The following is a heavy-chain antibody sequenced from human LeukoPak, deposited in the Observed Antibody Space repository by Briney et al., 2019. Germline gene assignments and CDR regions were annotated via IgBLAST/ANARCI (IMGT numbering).Heavy chain of an antibody. V-gene: IGHV3-11*01. CDR1: GFTFSDYY. J-gene: IGHJ3*02. CDR3: ARGSRRYSTTWYPDDAFDI. Sequence: GGSLRLSCAASGFTFSDYYMSWIRQAPGKGLEWVSFISVRGDTIFYTDSVKGRFTISRDNAKNSMYLQMNSLRVEDTAVYYCARGSRRYSTTWYPDDAFDIWGQGTMVTVSS. D-gene: IGHD6-13*01. CDR2: ISVRGDTI.